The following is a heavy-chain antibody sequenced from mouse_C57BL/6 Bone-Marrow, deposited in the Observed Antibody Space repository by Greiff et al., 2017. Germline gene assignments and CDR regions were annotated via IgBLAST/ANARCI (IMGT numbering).Heavy chain of an antibody. CDR1: GFTFSNYW. CDR2: IRLKSDNYAT. Sequence: VQLKESGGGLVQPGGSMKLSCVASGFTFSNYWMNWVRQSPEKGLEWVAQIRLKSDNYATHYAESVKGRFTISRDDSKIIVYLQMNNLMAEDTGIYYCTVDSGVAYWGQGTLVTVSA. V-gene: IGHV6-3*01. CDR3: TVDSGVAY. J-gene: IGHJ3*01.